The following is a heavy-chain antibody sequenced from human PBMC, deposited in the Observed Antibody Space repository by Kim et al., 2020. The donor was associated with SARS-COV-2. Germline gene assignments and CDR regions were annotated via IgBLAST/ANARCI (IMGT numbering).Heavy chain of an antibody. V-gene: IGHV3-15*01. D-gene: IGHD3-3*01. CDR2: IKSKTDGGTT. Sequence: GGSLRLSCAASGFTFSNAWMSWVRQAPGKGLEWVGRIKSKTDGGTTDYAAPVKGRFTISRDDSKNTLYLQMNSLKTEDTAVYYCTTDRILEWLPSTPYYYYGLDVWGQGTTVTVSS. CDR1: GFTFSNAW. J-gene: IGHJ6*02. CDR3: TTDRILEWLPSTPYYYYGLDV.